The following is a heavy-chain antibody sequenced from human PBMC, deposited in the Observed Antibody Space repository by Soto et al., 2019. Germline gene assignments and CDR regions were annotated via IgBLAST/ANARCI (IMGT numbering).Heavy chain of an antibody. D-gene: IGHD3-16*01. CDR2: IIPIFGTA. CDR1: GGTFSSYA. CDR3: AGKDGPCLLSEHACDI. V-gene: IGHV1-69*13. J-gene: IGHJ3*02. Sequence: SVKVSCKASGGTFSSYAISWVRQAPGQGLEWMGGIIPIFGTANYAQKFQCRVTITADESTSTAYMELSSLRSEDTAVYYCAGKDGPCLLSEHACDIACQCTMVTVSS.